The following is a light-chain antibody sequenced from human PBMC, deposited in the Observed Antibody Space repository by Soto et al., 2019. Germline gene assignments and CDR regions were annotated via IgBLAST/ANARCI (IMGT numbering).Light chain of an antibody. CDR1: QRISSN. Sequence: EVVMTQSPATLSVSPGERATLSCRASQRISSNLAWYQQRRDQAPRLLIYGASTRAPGIPARFSGSGSETEFTLTLSSLQSEDFAVYYCQHYNNWPPWTFGQGTKLEIK. J-gene: IGKJ1*01. CDR3: QHYNNWPPWT. CDR2: GAS. V-gene: IGKV3-15*01.